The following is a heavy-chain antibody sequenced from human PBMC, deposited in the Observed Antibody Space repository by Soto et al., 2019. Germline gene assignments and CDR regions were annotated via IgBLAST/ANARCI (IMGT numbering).Heavy chain of an antibody. CDR1: GYTLTELS. CDR2: FDPEDGET. Sequence: VASVKVSCKVSGYTLTELSMHWVRQAPGKGLEWMGGFDPEDGETIYAQKFQGRVTMTEDTSTDTAYMELSSLRSEDTAVYYCARGVTSGSFPPFDLWGQGTLVTVSS. J-gene: IGHJ4*02. V-gene: IGHV1-24*01. D-gene: IGHD1-26*01. CDR3: ARGVTSGSFPPFDL.